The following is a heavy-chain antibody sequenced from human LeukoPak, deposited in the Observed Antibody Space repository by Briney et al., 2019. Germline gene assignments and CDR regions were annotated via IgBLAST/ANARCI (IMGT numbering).Heavy chain of an antibody. J-gene: IGHJ3*02. CDR2: ISSCGST. CDR1: GGSIDNYY. D-gene: IGHD2-15*01. V-gene: IGHV4-4*07. CDR3: ARGRYGSADGCSGGDAFDI. Sequence: WETLSLTCSVPGGSIDNYYWSWIRQPAGKGLEWIGRISSCGSTNHNPALKSGVTMSVDTSKNQFSLKLSSVTAADTAVYYCARGRYGSADGCSGGDAFDIWGQGTMVSVSS.